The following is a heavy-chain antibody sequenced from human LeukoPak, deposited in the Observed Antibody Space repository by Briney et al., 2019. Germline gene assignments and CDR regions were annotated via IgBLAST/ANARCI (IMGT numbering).Heavy chain of an antibody. J-gene: IGHJ4*02. CDR3: ARDTTRWFSPSDH. CDR2: ISSSSSYI. CDR1: GFTFSSYS. D-gene: IGHD2-15*01. V-gene: IGHV3-21*01. Sequence: GGSLRLSCAASGFTFSSYSMNWVRETPGKGLEWVSSISSSSSYIYYADSVKGRFTVSRDNAKNSLYLQMNTLRADDTAVYYCARDTTRWFSPSDHWGQGTLVTLSS.